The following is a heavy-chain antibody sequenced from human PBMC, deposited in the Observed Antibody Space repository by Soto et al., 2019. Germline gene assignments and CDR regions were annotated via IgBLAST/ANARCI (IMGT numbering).Heavy chain of an antibody. CDR2: ISYAGSNK. J-gene: IGHJ4*02. Sequence: ESGGGVVQPGRSLRLSCAASGFTFSSYGMHWVRQAPGKGLEWVAVISYAGSNKYYADSVTGRFTISRDNSKNTLYLQMNSLRAEDTAVYYCAKDGKSYYYGSGSVVDYWGQGTLVTVSA. V-gene: IGHV3-30*18. CDR1: GFTFSSYG. CDR3: AKDGKSYYYGSGSVVDY. D-gene: IGHD3-10*01.